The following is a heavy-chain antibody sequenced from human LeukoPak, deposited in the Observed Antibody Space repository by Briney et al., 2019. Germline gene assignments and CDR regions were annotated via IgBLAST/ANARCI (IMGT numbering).Heavy chain of an antibody. V-gene: IGHV3-48*01. CDR2: ISSSSGTI. CDR1: GFTFRSYS. D-gene: IGHD1-26*01. CDR3: ARGGSYYNDAFDI. Sequence: GGSLRLSCAGSGFTFRSYSMNWVRQAPGKWLEWVSYISSSSGTIYYADSVKGRFTISRDNAKNSLYLQMNSLRAEDTAVYYCARGGSYYNDAFDIWGQGTMVTVSS. J-gene: IGHJ3*02.